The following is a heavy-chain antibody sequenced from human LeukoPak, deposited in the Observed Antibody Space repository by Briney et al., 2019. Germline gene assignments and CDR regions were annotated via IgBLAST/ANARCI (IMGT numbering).Heavy chain of an antibody. V-gene: IGHV3-23*01. Sequence: GGSLRLSCAASGFTFSSHAMNWVRQAPGKGLEWVSSIGGIGASTYYADSVKGRFTISRDNSKNTLYLQMNSMRAEDTALYYCAKAADGDYVNWFDPWGQGMLVIV. CDR3: AKAADGDYVNWFDP. D-gene: IGHD4-17*01. CDR1: GFTFSSHA. CDR2: IGGIGAST. J-gene: IGHJ5*02.